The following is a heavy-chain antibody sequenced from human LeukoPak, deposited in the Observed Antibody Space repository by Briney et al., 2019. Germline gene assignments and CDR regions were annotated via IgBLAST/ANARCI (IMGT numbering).Heavy chain of an antibody. J-gene: IGHJ4*02. CDR3: ARQSPGCFDY. D-gene: IGHD6-19*01. V-gene: IGHV3-21*01. CDR1: GFTFSSYS. CDR2: ISSSSSYI. Sequence: GGSLRLSCAASGFTFSSYSMNWVRQAPGKGLEWVSSISSSSSYIYYADSVKGRFTISRDNAKNSLYLQMNSLRAKDTAVYYCARQSPGCFDYWGQGTLVTVSS.